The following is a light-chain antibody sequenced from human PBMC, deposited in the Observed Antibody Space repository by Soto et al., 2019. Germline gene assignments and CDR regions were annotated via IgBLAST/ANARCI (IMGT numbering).Light chain of an antibody. CDR1: SSNIGAGYD. Sequence: QSALTQPPSVSGAPGQRVTISCTGSSSNIGAGYDVHWYQQLPGTAPKLLIYGNSNRPSGVPDRFSGSKSGTSASLAITGLQAEDEADYYCQSYDSSLSALYVFGTGTNVT. V-gene: IGLV1-40*01. CDR2: GNS. CDR3: QSYDSSLSALYV. J-gene: IGLJ1*01.